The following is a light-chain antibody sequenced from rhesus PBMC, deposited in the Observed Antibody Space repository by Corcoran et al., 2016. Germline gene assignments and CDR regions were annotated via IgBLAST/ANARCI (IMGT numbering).Light chain of an antibody. J-gene: IGKJ4*01. CDR1: EHVNNY. CDR2: KAS. CDR3: QHGYGTPLT. Sequence: DIQMTQSPSSLSASVGDRVTITCRASEHVNNYLNWYQQKPGKAPKLLIYKASTLQSGVPSRFSGSGPGTDYTFTISSLQPEDVATYYCQHGYGTPLTFGGGTKVEIK. V-gene: IGKV1-74*01.